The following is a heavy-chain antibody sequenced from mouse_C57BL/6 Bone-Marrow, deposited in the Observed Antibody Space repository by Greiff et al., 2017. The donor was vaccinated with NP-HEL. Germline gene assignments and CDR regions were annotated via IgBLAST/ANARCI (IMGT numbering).Heavy chain of an antibody. CDR3: ARSDFFTTVVPAMDY. CDR1: GFTFTDYY. V-gene: IGHV1-36*01. Sequence: VKPGPSVKISCKASGFTFTDYYMHWVKQSHGKSLEWIGLVYPYNGGTSYNQKFKGKATLTVDTSSSTAYMELNSLTSEDSAVYYCARSDFFTTVVPAMDYWGQGTSVTVSS. CDR2: VYPYNGGT. J-gene: IGHJ4*01. D-gene: IGHD1-1*01.